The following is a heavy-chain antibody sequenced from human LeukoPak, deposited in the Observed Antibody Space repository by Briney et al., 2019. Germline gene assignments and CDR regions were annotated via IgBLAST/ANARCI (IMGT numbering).Heavy chain of an antibody. CDR2: IKSKTDGGTT. CDR3: TGELSYRSMDV. D-gene: IGHD2-8*01. Sequence: GGSLRLSCAASGLTFTNAWMGWVRQAPGKGLEWVGRIKSKTDGGTTDYAAPVKGRFTISRDDSENTLYLQMNSLKTEDTAVYHCTGELSYRSMDVWGQGTTVTVSS. J-gene: IGHJ6*02. V-gene: IGHV3-15*01. CDR1: GLTFTNAW.